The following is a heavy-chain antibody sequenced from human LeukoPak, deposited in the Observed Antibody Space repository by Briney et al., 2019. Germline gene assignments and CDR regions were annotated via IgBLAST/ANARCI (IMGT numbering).Heavy chain of an antibody. J-gene: IGHJ3*02. D-gene: IGHD4-17*01. CDR1: QFKFNNFA. CDR2: ITVSGGRT. V-gene: IGHV3-23*01. CDR3: ARDPNGDYIGSFDI. Sequence: GGSLRLSCATSQFKFNNFALTWVRQAPGKGLEWVSSITVSGGRTQYADSVQGRFTISGDNSKNTLYLQMNSLRVEDTAVYYCARDPNGDYIGSFDIWGQGTMVTVSS.